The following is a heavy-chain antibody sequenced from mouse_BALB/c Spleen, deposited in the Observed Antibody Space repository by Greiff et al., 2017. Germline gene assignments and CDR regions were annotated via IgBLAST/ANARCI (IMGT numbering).Heavy chain of an antibody. CDR1: GYTFTSYW. V-gene: IGHV1-61*01. CDR3: ARGNYGNIGDY. J-gene: IGHJ2*01. CDR2: IDPSDSET. Sequence: VQGVESGAELVRPGASVKLSCKASGYTFTSYWMNWVKQRPGQGLEWIGMIDPSDSETHYNQMFKDKATLTVDKSSSTAYMQLSSLTSEDSAVYYCARGNYGNIGDYWGQGTTLTVSS. D-gene: IGHD2-1*01.